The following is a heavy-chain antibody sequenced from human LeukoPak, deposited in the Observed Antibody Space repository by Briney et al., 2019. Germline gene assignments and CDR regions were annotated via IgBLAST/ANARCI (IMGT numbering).Heavy chain of an antibody. J-gene: IGHJ4*02. V-gene: IGHV1-2*02. Sequence: ASVKVSCKASLYTFSGYYMHCVRQAPGQGLWSMGWINSNGGARNYAPKFQGRVTFSRDNSISTAYMELSSLRSDDTAIYYCARGRGGATTGFDHWGQGTLVTVSS. CDR2: INSNGGAR. CDR1: LYTFSGYY. CDR3: ARGRGGATTGFDH. D-gene: IGHD1-26*01.